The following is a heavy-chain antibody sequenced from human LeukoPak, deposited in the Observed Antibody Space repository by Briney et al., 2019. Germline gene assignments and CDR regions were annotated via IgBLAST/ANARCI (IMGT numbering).Heavy chain of an antibody. Sequence: GGSLRLSCAASGFTFSSYAVHWVRQAPGKGLEWVAVISYDGSNKYYADSVKGRFTISRDNSKNTLYLQMNSLRGEDTAVYYCARGNGEGTYYYYGMDVWGQGTTVTVSS. V-gene: IGHV3-30-3*01. CDR2: ISYDGSNK. D-gene: IGHD4-17*01. J-gene: IGHJ6*02. CDR1: GFTFSSYA. CDR3: ARGNGEGTYYYYGMDV.